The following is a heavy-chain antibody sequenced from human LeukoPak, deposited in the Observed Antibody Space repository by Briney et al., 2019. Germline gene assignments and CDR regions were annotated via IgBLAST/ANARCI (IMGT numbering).Heavy chain of an antibody. CDR2: INPNSGGT. CDR3: AREVDIVAAGVDY. CDR1: GYTFTGYY. J-gene: IGHJ4*02. V-gene: IGHV1-2*02. D-gene: IGHD5-12*01. Sequence: ASVKVSCKASGYTFTGYYTHWVRQAPGQGLEWMGWINPNSGGTNYAQKFQGRVTMTRDTSISTAYMELSRLRSDDTAVYYCAREVDIVAAGVDYWGQGTLVTVSS.